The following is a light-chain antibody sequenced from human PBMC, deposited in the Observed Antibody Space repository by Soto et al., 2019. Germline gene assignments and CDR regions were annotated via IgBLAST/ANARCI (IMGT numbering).Light chain of an antibody. Sequence: EIVMTQSPATLSVSPGERATLSCRASQSVNSNLAWYTQKPGQAPSLLIYGASTRATGIPARFSGSGSGTEFTLTISSLQSEDFAVYYCQQYNSRPPWTFGQGTKVEIK. CDR3: QQYNSRPPWT. V-gene: IGKV3-15*01. CDR2: GAS. J-gene: IGKJ1*01. CDR1: QSVNSN.